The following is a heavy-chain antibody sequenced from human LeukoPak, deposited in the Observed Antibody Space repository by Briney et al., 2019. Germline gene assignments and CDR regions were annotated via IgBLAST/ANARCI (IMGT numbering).Heavy chain of an antibody. Sequence: PGGSLRLSCAASGFSFSTYVMHWVRQAPGKGLEWVAVMSYDGDNKYYADSVKGRFTISRDNSKNTLYLQMNSLRAEDTAVYYCARDNPQTGFSSGWDPFDIWGQGTLVTVSS. CDR1: GFSFSTYV. D-gene: IGHD6-19*01. CDR3: ARDNPQTGFSSGWDPFDI. V-gene: IGHV3-30*04. CDR2: MSYDGDNK. J-gene: IGHJ3*02.